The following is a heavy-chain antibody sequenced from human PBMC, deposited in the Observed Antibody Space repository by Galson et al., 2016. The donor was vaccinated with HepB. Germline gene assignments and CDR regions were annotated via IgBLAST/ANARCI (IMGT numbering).Heavy chain of an antibody. D-gene: IGHD2-15*01. Sequence: SLRLSCAASEFAFRTYSMNWVRQTPGKGLGWVASITGTDYYTYYADSIKDRFTISRDNAKNSLYLQMNSLRAEDTAVYYCARRQREEDIVVVVVVPGGFYYGMDVWGQGTTVTVSS. CDR1: EFAFRTYS. CDR3: ARRQREEDIVVVVVVPGGFYYGMDV. CDR2: ITGTDYYT. J-gene: IGHJ6*02. V-gene: IGHV3-21*01.